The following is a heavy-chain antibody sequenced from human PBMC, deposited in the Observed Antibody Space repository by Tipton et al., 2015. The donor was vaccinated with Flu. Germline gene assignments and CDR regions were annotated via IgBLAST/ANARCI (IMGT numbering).Heavy chain of an antibody. J-gene: IGHJ4*02. V-gene: IGHV3-21*04. D-gene: IGHD3-10*01. Sequence: VQLVQSGGGLVQPGGSLRLSCAASGFTFSHYWMNWVRQAPGKGPEWVASIHSAGQNTFYAESVRGRFTISRDNDNNIMFLEMKSLRVEDTAVYYCARDRYRPPYYFDTWGQGTLVLVSS. CDR2: IHSAGQNT. CDR3: ARDRYRPPYYFDT. CDR1: GFTFSHYW.